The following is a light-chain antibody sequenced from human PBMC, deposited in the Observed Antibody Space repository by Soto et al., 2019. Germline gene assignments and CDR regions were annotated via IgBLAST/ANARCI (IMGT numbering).Light chain of an antibody. Sequence: DIQMTQSPSTLSASVGDIVTITCRASQSISSWLAWYQQKPGRAPKLLIYKASSLESGVPSRFSGSGSGTEFTPTITSLQPDDFATYYSQQYNSYPLTYGGGTKVDIK. CDR1: QSISSW. CDR2: KAS. CDR3: QQYNSYPLT. V-gene: IGKV1-5*03. J-gene: IGKJ4*01.